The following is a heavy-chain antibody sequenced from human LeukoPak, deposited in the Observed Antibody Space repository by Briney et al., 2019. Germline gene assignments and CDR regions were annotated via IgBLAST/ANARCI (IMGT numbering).Heavy chain of an antibody. J-gene: IGHJ4*02. V-gene: IGHV3-48*03. D-gene: IGHD4-17*01. CDR1: GFTFSSYE. Sequence: GGSLRLSCAASGFTFSSYEMNWVRQAPGKGLERISYISNSGSAKYYADSVKGRFTISRDNAKNSLYLQMNSLRAEDTAIYYCARDPNGDYDFDYWGQGTLVTVSS. CDR2: ISNSGSAK. CDR3: ARDPNGDYDFDY.